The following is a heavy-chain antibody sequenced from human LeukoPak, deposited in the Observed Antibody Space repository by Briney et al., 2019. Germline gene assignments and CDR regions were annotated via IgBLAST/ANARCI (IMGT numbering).Heavy chain of an antibody. CDR2: IYYSGST. CDR1: GDSISNFY. Sequence: PSETLSLTCTVSGDSISNFYWSWIRQPPGKGLEWIGYIYYSGSTNYNPSLKSRVTISVDTSKNQFSLKLSSVTAADTAVYYCARSYYYDSSGSWYYWGQGTLVTVSS. CDR3: ARSYYYDSSGSWYY. J-gene: IGHJ4*02. V-gene: IGHV4-59*01. D-gene: IGHD3-22*01.